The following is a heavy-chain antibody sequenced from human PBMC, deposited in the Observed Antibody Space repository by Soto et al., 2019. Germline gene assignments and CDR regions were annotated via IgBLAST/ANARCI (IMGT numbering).Heavy chain of an antibody. V-gene: IGHV3-74*01. CDR1: GFTFSSYA. D-gene: IGHD2-2*02. J-gene: IGHJ6*02. CDR2: ISGDRGNT. Sequence: GGSLRLSCAASGFTFSSYAMSWVRQAPGKGLEWVSRISGDRGNTYYADSVKGRFTISRDNAKNTLYLQMNSLRAEDTAVYYCARGAVVVPAAIIYSMDVWGQGTTVTVSS. CDR3: ARGAVVVPAAIIYSMDV.